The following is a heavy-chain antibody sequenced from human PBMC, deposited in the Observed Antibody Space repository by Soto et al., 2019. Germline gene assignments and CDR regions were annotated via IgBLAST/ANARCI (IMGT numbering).Heavy chain of an antibody. CDR2: IYYSGTT. V-gene: IGHV4-28*01. Sequence: QVQLQESGPGLVKPSDTLSLTCAVSGYSISSSNWWGWIRQPPGKGLEWIGYIYYSGTTYYNPSLMSRVTMSVDTSTNQFSLKLTSVTAVDTAVYYCARREIQGPIDYWGQGTLVTVSS. J-gene: IGHJ4*02. CDR1: GYSISSSNW. CDR3: ARREIQGPIDY. D-gene: IGHD1-26*01.